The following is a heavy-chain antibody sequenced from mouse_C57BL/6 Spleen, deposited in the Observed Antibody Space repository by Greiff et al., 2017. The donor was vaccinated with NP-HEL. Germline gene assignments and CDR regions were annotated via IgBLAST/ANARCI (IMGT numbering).Heavy chain of an antibody. D-gene: IGHD2-3*01. Sequence: QVQLQQSGAELVRPGASVTLSCKASGYTFTDYEMHWVKQTPVHGLEWIGAIDPETGGTAYNQKFKGKAILTADKSSSTAYMELRSLTSEDSAVYYCTRSRDGSSYAMDYWGQGTSVTVSS. CDR3: TRSRDGSSYAMDY. V-gene: IGHV1-15*01. J-gene: IGHJ4*01. CDR1: GYTFTDYE. CDR2: IDPETGGT.